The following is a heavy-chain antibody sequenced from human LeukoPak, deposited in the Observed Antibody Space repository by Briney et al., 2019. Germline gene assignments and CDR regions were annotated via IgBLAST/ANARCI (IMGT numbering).Heavy chain of an antibody. D-gene: IGHD3-22*01. CDR3: ARKGAPYDSSGYYAFDI. J-gene: IGHJ3*02. V-gene: IGHV1-18*01. CDR2: ISAYNGNT. CDR1: GYTFTSYG. Sequence: ASVKVSCKASGYTFTSYGISWVRQAPGQGLEWMGWISAYNGNTNYAQKLQGRVTMTTDTSTSTAYMELRSLRSDDTAMYYCARKGAPYDSSGYYAFDIWGQGTLVTVSS.